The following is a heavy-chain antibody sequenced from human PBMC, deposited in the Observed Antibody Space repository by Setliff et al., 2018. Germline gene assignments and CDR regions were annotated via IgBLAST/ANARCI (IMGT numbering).Heavy chain of an antibody. CDR1: GGSISSGGYS. CDR2: IYHSGST. J-gene: IGHJ4*02. CDR3: ARESYYGSGYNY. V-gene: IGHV4-30-2*01. Sequence: PSETLSLTCAVSGGSISSGGYSWSWIRQPPGKGLEWIGYIYHSGSTYYNPSLKSRVTISVDKSKNQFSLKLSSVTAADTAVYYCARESYYGSGYNYWGQGTLVTVSS. D-gene: IGHD3-10*01.